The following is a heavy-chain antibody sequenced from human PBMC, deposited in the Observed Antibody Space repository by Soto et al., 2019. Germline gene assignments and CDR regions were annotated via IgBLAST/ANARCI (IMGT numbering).Heavy chain of an antibody. V-gene: IGHV1-2*04. CDR1: GYTFTDYY. Sequence: QVQLVQSGAEVKKPGASVKVSCKASGYTFTDYYMHWVRQAPGQGVEWMGWINPNSGGTNYAQKFQGWVTMTRDTSISTAYMELSRLRSDDTAVYYCARDNRSGYYYPDYWGQGTLVTVSS. D-gene: IGHD3-22*01. J-gene: IGHJ4*02. CDR3: ARDNRSGYYYPDY. CDR2: INPNSGGT.